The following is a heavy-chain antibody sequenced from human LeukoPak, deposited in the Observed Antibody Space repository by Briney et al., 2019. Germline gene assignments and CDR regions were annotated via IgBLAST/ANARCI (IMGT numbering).Heavy chain of an antibody. CDR2: IYPGDSDT. D-gene: IGHD3-10*01. CDR3: ARPTNYYGSGKDAFDI. Sequence: GESLKISCKGSGYSFTSYWIGWVRQMPGKGLERMGIIYPGDSDTRYSPSFQGQVTISADKSISTAYLQWSSLKASDTAMYYCARPTNYYGSGKDAFDIWGQGTMVTVSS. V-gene: IGHV5-51*01. J-gene: IGHJ3*02. CDR1: GYSFTSYW.